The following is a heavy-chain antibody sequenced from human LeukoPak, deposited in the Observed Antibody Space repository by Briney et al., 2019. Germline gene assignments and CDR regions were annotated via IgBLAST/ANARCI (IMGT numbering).Heavy chain of an antibody. CDR2: ISSGGGRT. CDR3: AKGDSAQVAGGTGLDY. CDR1: VFTFSSYA. Sequence: GGSLRLSCGAFVFTFSSYAMSWVRQAPGKGLEWVSAISSGGGRTYYADSVKGRFTFSRDNSKNTLSLQMNSLRLEDTAVYYCAKGDSAQVAGGTGLDYWGQGTLVTVSS. V-gene: IGHV3-23*01. D-gene: IGHD2-15*01. J-gene: IGHJ4*02.